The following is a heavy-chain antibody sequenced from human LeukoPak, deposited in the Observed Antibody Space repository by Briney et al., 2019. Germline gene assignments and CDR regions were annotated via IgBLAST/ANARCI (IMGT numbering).Heavy chain of an antibody. J-gene: IGHJ4*02. CDR3: ARDGNDVMDY. CDR2: ISGYNDNA. D-gene: IGHD1-1*01. V-gene: IGHV1-18*01. CDR1: GYIFTNYG. Sequence: ASVKVSCKASGYIFTNYGISWVRQAPGQGLEWVGWISGYNDNARYAQKLQGRVTMTRETSTSTVYMELRSLSSDDTAIYYCARDGNDVMDYWGQGTLVTVSS.